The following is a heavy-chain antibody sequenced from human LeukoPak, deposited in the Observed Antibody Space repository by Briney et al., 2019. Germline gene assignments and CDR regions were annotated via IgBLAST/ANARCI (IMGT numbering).Heavy chain of an antibody. Sequence: GGSLRLSCAASGFTFSSYAMHWVRQAPGKGLEWVAVISYDGSNKYYADSVKGRFTISRDNSKNTLYLQMNSLRAEDTAVYYCARDSSAFDYWGQGPLVTVSS. CDR2: ISYDGSNK. D-gene: IGHD3-22*01. CDR3: ARDSSAFDY. J-gene: IGHJ4*02. CDR1: GFTFSSYA. V-gene: IGHV3-30*04.